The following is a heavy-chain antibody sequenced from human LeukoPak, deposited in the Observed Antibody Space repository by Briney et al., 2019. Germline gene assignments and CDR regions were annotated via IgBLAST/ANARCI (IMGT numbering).Heavy chain of an antibody. CDR3: AELGITMIGGV. CDR2: ISSSGSTI. D-gene: IGHD3-10*02. V-gene: IGHV3-48*04. Sequence: GGSLRLSCAASGFIFTDYGMHWVRQAPGKGLEWVSYISSSGSTIYYADSVKGRFTISRDNAKNSLYLQMNSLRAEDTAVYYCAELGITMIGGVWGKGTTVTISS. CDR1: GFIFTDYG. J-gene: IGHJ6*04.